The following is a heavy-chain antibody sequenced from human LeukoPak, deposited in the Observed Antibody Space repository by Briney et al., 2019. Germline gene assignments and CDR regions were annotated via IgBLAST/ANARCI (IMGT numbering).Heavy chain of an antibody. D-gene: IGHD4-17*01. CDR1: GGSISSYY. J-gene: IGHJ4*02. CDR3: ASGYDYGDPHYFDY. CDR2: IYYSGST. V-gene: IGHV4-59*08. Sequence: SETLSLTCTVSGGSISSYYWSWIRQPPGKGLEWIGYIYYSGSTNYNPSLKSRVTISVDTSKNQFSLKLSSVTAADMAVYYCASGYDYGDPHYFDYWGQGTLVTVSS.